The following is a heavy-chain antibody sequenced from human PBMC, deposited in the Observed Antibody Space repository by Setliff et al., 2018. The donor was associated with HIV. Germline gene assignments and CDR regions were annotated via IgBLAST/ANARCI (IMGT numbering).Heavy chain of an antibody. CDR1: GGSISSSNYY. Sequence: SETLSLTCTVSGGSISSSNYYWGWLRPPPGKGLEWIGSIYYSGNTYYNPSLKSRVTISVDTSKNQFSLKLSSVTAADTAVYHCARRVILSYGYYFDYWGQGTLVTVSS. V-gene: IGHV4-39*01. D-gene: IGHD3-16*02. CDR2: IYYSGNT. J-gene: IGHJ4*02. CDR3: ARRVILSYGYYFDY.